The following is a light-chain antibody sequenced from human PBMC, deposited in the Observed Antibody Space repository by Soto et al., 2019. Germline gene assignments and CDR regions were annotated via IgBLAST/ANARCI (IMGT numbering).Light chain of an antibody. J-gene: IGLJ3*02. V-gene: IGLV1-44*01. CDR1: YFNIGTNT. CDR3: AAWDGSLNVVL. CDR2: NES. Sequence: QSVLTQPPSASGTPGQRVTISCSGSYFNIGTNTVNWYQQLPGAAPKLLIYNESQRPSGVPDRFSGSKPGTSASLAIGGLQSEDEADYYCAAWDGSLNVVLFGGGTKLTVL.